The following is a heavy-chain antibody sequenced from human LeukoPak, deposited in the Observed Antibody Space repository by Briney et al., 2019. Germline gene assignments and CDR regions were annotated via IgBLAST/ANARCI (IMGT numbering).Heavy chain of an antibody. CDR3: ARDGSSGH. D-gene: IGHD3-10*01. J-gene: IGHJ4*02. Sequence: SETLSLTCTVSGGSISSGSYYWSWIRQPAGKKLEWIGRIYTSGSTNYNPSLKSRVTISMDTSKNQFSLKLSSVTAADTAVYYCARDGSSGHWGQGTLVTVSS. CDR2: IYTSGST. V-gene: IGHV4-61*02. CDR1: GGSISSGSYY.